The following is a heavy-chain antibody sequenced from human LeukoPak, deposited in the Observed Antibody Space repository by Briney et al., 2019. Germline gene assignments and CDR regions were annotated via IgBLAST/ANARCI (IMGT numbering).Heavy chain of an antibody. CDR3: ARGAAIVGATKGGDY. Sequence: GASVKVSCQASGYTFTSYGISWVRQAPGQGLEWMGWISAYNGNTNYAQKLQGRVTMTTDTSTSTAYMELRSLRSDDTAVYYCARGAAIVGATKGGDYWGQGTLVTVSS. D-gene: IGHD1-26*01. V-gene: IGHV1-18*01. CDR1: GYTFTSYG. J-gene: IGHJ4*02. CDR2: ISAYNGNT.